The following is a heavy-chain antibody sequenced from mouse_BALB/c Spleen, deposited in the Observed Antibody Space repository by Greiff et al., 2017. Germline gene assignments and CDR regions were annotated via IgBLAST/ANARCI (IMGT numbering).Heavy chain of an antibody. D-gene: IGHD3-1*01. J-gene: IGHJ2*01. CDR1: GYSFTSYW. Sequence: VKLMESGPQLVRPGASVKISCKASGYSFTSYWMHWVKQRPGQGLEWIGMIDPSDSETRLNQKFKDKATLTVDKSSSTAYMQLSSPTSEDSAVYYCARLLDSAYYFDDWGQGTTLTVSS. CDR3: ARLLDSAYYFDD. CDR2: IDPSDSET. V-gene: IGHV1S126*01.